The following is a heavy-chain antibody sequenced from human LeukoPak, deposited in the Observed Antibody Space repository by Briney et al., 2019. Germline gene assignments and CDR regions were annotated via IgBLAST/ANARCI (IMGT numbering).Heavy chain of an antibody. CDR3: STLTGDDY. V-gene: IGHV3-15*01. Sequence: GGSLRLSCAASGFTFINAWMSWVRQAPGKGLEWDGRIKSKTDRGTTDYAAPVKGRFTISRDDSKNTLFLQMNSLKTEDTAVYYCSTLTGDDYWGQGTLVTVSS. CDR2: IKSKTDRGTT. J-gene: IGHJ4*02. CDR1: GFTFINAW. D-gene: IGHD7-27*01.